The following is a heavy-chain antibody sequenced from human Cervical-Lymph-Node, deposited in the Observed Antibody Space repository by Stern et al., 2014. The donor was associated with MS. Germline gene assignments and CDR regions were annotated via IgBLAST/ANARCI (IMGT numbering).Heavy chain of an antibody. CDR1: GFTVSRDY. CDR3: ARDTSSPERSDW. D-gene: IGHD1-1*01. Sequence: EVQLVESGGGVFQPGGSLRLSCTASGFTVSRDYLTWVRQAPGQGLAWVSLITNVGSTFYTDSVKGRFTISRDDSKNTVYLHMTSLRAEDTAMYYCARDTSSPERSDWWGQGTLVTVSS. CDR2: ITNVGST. V-gene: IGHV3-53*01. J-gene: IGHJ4*02.